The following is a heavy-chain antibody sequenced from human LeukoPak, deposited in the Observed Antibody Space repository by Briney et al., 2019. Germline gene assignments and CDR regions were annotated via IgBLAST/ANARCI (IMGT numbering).Heavy chain of an antibody. V-gene: IGHV4-39*01. CDR2: IYYSGST. CDR1: GGSISSSSYY. Sequence: SETLSLTCTVSGGSISSSSYYWGWIRQPPGKGLEWIGGIYYSGSTYYNPSLKSRVTISVDTSKNQFSLKLSSVTAADTAVYYCARHGADIVVVPSGSVVYWGQGTLVTVSS. D-gene: IGHD2-2*01. CDR3: ARHGADIVVVPSGSVVY. J-gene: IGHJ4*02.